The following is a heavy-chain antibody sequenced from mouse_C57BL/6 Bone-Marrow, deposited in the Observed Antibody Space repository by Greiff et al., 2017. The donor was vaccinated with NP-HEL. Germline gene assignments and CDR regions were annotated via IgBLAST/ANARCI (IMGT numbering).Heavy chain of an antibody. J-gene: IGHJ4*01. D-gene: IGHD1-1*01. CDR1: GYTFTDYY. V-gene: IGHV1-76*01. CDR2: IYPGSGNT. Sequence: QVQLKESGAELVRPGASVKLSCKASGYTFTDYYINWVKQRPGQGLEWIARIYPGSGNTYYNEKFKGKATLTAEKSSSTAYMQLSSLTSEDSAVYFCARSSVLRFYYAMDYWGQGTSVTVSS. CDR3: ARSSVLRFYYAMDY.